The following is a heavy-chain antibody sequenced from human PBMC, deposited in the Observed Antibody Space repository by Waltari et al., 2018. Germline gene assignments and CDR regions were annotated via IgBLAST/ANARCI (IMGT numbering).Heavy chain of an antibody. D-gene: IGHD1-26*01. CDR2: IYYSGST. J-gene: IGHJ5*02. CDR1: GGSIRRYS. CDR3: ARDPSGRNWFDP. Sequence: QVQLQESGPGLVKPSATLSLTFTVSGGSIRRYSWSWIRQPPGKGLEWIGYIYYSGSTNYNPSLKSRVTISVDTSKNQFSLKLSSVTAADTAVYYCARDPSGRNWFDPWGQGTLVTVSS. V-gene: IGHV4-59*01.